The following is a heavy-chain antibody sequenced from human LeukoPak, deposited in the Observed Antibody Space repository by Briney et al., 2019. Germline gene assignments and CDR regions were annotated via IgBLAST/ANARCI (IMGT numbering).Heavy chain of an antibody. CDR2: INSDGSAT. CDR1: GFSFTNYW. J-gene: IGHJ4*02. D-gene: IGHD5/OR15-5a*01. V-gene: IGHV3-74*01. Sequence: PGGSLRLSCAASGFSFTNYWMHWVRQAPGKGLVWVSHINSDGSATRYADSVKGRFTISRDNAMNTLYLQMNSLRGEDTAVYYCVIGDLRLPLSAPDCWGQGTLVTVSS. CDR3: VIGDLRLPLSAPDC.